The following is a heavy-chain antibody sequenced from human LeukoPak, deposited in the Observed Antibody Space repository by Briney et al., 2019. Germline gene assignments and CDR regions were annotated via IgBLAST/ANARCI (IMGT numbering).Heavy chain of an antibody. CDR3: ARGGDSSGFY. D-gene: IGHD6-19*01. CDR1: GGSISSYY. J-gene: IGHJ4*02. Sequence: PSETLSLTCTVSGGSISSYYWSWIRQPAGKGREWIGRIYTSGSTNYNPSLKSRVTISVDKSKNQFSLKLSSVTAADTAVYYCARGGDSSGFYWGQGTLVTVSS. CDR2: IYTSGST. V-gene: IGHV4-4*07.